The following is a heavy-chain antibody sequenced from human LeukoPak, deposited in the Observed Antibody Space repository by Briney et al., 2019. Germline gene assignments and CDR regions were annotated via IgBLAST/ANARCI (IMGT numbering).Heavy chain of an antibody. J-gene: IGHJ4*02. V-gene: IGHV3-13*01. CDR3: ARAVSVWYDVGYYFDY. D-gene: IGHD6-19*01. Sequence: PGGSLRLSCAASGFTFSSYDMHWVRQATGKGLEWVSAIGTAGDTYYPGSVKGRFTISRENAKNSLYLQMNSLRAGDTAVYYCARAVSVWYDVGYYFDYWGQGTLVTVSP. CDR1: GFTFSSYD. CDR2: IGTAGDT.